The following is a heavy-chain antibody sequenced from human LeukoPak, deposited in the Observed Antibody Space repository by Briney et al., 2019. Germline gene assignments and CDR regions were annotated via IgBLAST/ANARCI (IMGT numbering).Heavy chain of an antibody. V-gene: IGHV4-59*08. Sequence: SETLSLTCTVSGGSISSYYWSWIRQPPGKGLEWIGYIYYSGSTYYNPSLKSRVTISVDTSKNQFSLKLSSVTAADTAVYYCARVPRGSWNYVSYWGQGTLVTVSS. CDR3: ARVPRGSWNYVSY. CDR1: GGSISSYY. D-gene: IGHD2-15*01. CDR2: IYYSGST. J-gene: IGHJ4*02.